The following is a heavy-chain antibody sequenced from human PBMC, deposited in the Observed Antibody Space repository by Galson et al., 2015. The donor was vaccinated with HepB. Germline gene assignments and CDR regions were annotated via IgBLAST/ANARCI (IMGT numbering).Heavy chain of an antibody. CDR3: ARDLGSGTSGRAFDI. J-gene: IGHJ3*02. V-gene: IGHV1-18*01. D-gene: IGHD3-10*01. CDR1: GYTFTSYG. Sequence: KVSCKASGYTFTSYGISWVRQAPGQGLEWMGWISAYNGNTNYAQKLQGRVTMTTDTSTSTAYMELRSLRSDDTAVYYCARDLGSGTSGRAFDIWGQGTMVTVSS. CDR2: ISAYNGNT.